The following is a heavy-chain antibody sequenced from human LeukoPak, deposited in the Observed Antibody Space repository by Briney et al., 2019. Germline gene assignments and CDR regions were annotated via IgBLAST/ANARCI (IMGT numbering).Heavy chain of an antibody. J-gene: IGHJ4*02. CDR3: ARTTVTTFFDY. Sequence: SETLSLTCTVSGGSISSGGYYWRWIRQHPGKGLEWIGYIYYSGSTYYNPSLKSRVTRSVDTSKNQFSLKLSSVTAADTAVYYCARTTVTTFFDYWGRGTLVTVSS. CDR2: IYYSGST. D-gene: IGHD4-17*01. CDR1: GGSISSGGYY. V-gene: IGHV4-31*03.